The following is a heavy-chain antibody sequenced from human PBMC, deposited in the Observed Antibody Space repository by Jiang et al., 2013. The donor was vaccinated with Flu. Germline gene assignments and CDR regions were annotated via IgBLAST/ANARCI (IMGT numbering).Heavy chain of an antibody. D-gene: IGHD3-22*01. CDR2: IHPGDSET. CDR3: VRHPIGRGYLRWFGP. V-gene: IGHV5-51*01. J-gene: IGHJ5*02. CDR1: GYTFTSYW. Sequence: GAEVKKPGESLKISCKGSGYTFTSYWIGWVRQRPGKGLEWMGIIHPGDSETRYSPSFQGQVTLSADNSMNTAYLQWSSLKASDTAMYYCVRHPIGRGYLRWFGPWGQGTLVTVSS.